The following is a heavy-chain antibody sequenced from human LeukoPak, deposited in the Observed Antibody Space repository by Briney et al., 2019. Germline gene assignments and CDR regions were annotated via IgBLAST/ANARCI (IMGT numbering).Heavy chain of an antibody. D-gene: IGHD6-19*01. CDR1: GFTFSSYG. V-gene: IGHV3-30*18. CDR2: ISYDGSNK. CDR3: AKVRSSGWSSDAFDI. Sequence: PGGSLRLSCAASGFTFSSYGMHWVRQAPGKGLEWVAVISYDGSNKYYADSVKGRFTISRDNSKNTLYLQMNSLRAEDTAVYYCAKVRSSGWSSDAFDIWGQGTMVTVSS. J-gene: IGHJ3*02.